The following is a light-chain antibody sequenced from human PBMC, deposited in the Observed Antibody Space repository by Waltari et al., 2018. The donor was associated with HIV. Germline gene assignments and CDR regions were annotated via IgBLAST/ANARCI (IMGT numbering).Light chain of an antibody. CDR1: SSDLGSYNV. CDR2: EIS. J-gene: IGLJ1*01. Sequence: AGTSSDLGSYNVVSWYQQHPGKAPKLMIYEISKRPPRVSHRISGSKSGNTASRTISGLQAEDEADYYCCSSPGRSTHAFGTGAKVTVL. V-gene: IGLV2-23*02. CDR3: CSSPGRSTHA.